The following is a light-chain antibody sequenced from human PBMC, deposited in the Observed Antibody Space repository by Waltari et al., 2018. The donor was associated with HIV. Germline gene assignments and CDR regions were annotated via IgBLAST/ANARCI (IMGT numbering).Light chain of an antibody. CDR3: QQYATSPRT. CDR1: QSVGSNY. J-gene: IGKJ1*01. Sequence: ENVLTQSPGTLSLSPGERATLSCRASQSVGSNYLAWYQQKPGQAPRLLIYDASSRATGIPDRFSGSGSGTDSTLTISRLEPEDFAVYYCQQYATSPRTFGQGTKVEIK. V-gene: IGKV3-20*01. CDR2: DAS.